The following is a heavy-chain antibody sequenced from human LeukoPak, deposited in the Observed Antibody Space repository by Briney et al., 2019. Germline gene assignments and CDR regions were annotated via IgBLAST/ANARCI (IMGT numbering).Heavy chain of an antibody. CDR2: ISSTGGTT. Sequence: GGSLRLSCAASGITFSSYGMSWVRQAPGKGLEWVSSISSTGGTTYYADSVKGRFTISRDNSKNTVYLQMNSLRADDTAVYYCAVSMVRRSGYWGQGTLVTVSS. J-gene: IGHJ4*02. V-gene: IGHV3-23*01. D-gene: IGHD3-10*01. CDR3: AVSMVRRSGY. CDR1: GITFSSYG.